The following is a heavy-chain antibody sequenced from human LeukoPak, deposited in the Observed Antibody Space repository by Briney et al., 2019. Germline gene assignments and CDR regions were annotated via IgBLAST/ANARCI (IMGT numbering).Heavy chain of an antibody. J-gene: IGHJ4*02. Sequence: VESLKISCEGSGYSFTNSWLGWVRQMPGKGLEWMGIIYPGDSDIRYSPSIQGQVIISADKSITTAYLQWSSLKASDTAIYYCARGLYCSGGSCRFDYRGQGTLVTVPS. D-gene: IGHD2-15*01. CDR1: GYSFTNSW. CDR2: IYPGDSDI. V-gene: IGHV5-51*01. CDR3: ARGLYCSGGSCRFDY.